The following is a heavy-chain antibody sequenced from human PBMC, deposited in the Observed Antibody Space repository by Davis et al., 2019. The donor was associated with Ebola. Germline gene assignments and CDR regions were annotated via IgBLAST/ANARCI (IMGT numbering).Heavy chain of an antibody. V-gene: IGHV4-39*07. CDR2: INHSGST. CDR3: ASIRNDGMDV. D-gene: IGHD1-1*01. CDR1: GGSISTENYH. Sequence: SETLSLTCTVSGGSISTENYHWGWIRQPPGKGLEWIGEINHSGSTNYNPSLKSRVTISVDTSKNQFSLKLSSVTAADTAVYYCASIRNDGMDVWGQGTTVTVSS. J-gene: IGHJ6*02.